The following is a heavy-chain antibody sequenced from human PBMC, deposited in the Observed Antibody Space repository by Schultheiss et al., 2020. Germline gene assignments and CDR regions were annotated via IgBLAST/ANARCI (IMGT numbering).Heavy chain of an antibody. CDR1: GFTFSSYG. CDR3: ARAGELLGYYYGMDV. D-gene: IGHD3-16*01. V-gene: IGHV3-20*04. Sequence: GGSLRLSCAASGFTFSSYGMHWVRQAPGKGLEWVSGINWNGGSTGYADSVKGRFTISRDNSKNTLYLQMNSLRAEDTAVYYCARAGELLGYYYGMDVWGQGTTVTVSS. J-gene: IGHJ6*02. CDR2: INWNGGST.